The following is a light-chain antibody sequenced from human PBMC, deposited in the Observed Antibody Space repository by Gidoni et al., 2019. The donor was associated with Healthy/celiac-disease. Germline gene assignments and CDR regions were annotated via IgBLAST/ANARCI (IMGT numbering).Light chain of an antibody. CDR1: QSISSY. J-gene: IGKJ2*01. Sequence: DIQMTQSPSSRSASVGDRVTITCRPSQSISSYLNWYQQKPGKAPKLLIYAASSLQSGVPSRFSGSGSGTDFTLTISSLQPEDFATYYCQQSYSTPYIFGQGTKLEIK. CDR3: QQSYSTPYI. V-gene: IGKV1-39*01. CDR2: AAS.